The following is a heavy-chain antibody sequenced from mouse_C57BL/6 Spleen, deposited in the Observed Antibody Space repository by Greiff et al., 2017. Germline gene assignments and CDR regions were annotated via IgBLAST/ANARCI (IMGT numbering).Heavy chain of an antibody. V-gene: IGHV1-69*01. CDR3: ARTTVVERELYAMGY. J-gene: IGHJ4*01. CDR2: IDPSDSYT. Sequence: QVQLQQPGAELVMPGASVKLSCKASGYTFTSYWMHWVKQRPGQGLEWIGEIDPSDSYTNYNQKFKGKSTLTVDKSSSTAYMQLSSLTSEDSAVYYCARTTVVERELYAMGYWGQGTSVTVSS. D-gene: IGHD1-1*01. CDR1: GYTFTSYW.